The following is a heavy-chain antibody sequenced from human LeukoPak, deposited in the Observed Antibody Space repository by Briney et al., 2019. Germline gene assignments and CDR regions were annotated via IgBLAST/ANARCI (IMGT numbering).Heavy chain of an antibody. J-gene: IGHJ6*02. Sequence: SETLSLTCTVSGGSISSGDYYWSWIRQPPGKGLEWIGYIYYSGSTYYNPSLKSRVTISVDTSKNQFSLKLSSVTAADTAVYYCARVEGHDYGDYGRPYYYYGMDVWGQGTTVTVSS. CDR3: ARVEGHDYGDYGRPYYYYGMDV. CDR1: GGSISSGDYY. D-gene: IGHD4-17*01. CDR2: IYYSGST. V-gene: IGHV4-30-4*01.